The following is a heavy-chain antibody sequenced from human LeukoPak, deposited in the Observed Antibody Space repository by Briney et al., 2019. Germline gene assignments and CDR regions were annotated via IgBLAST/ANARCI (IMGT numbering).Heavy chain of an antibody. Sequence: GGSLRLSCAASGFTFSNYWMSWVRQAPGKGLEWVANIKQDGSDKQYVDSVKGRFTISRDNAKNSLYLQMNSLRAEDTAVYYCARFSRTGEGYWGQGILVTVSS. D-gene: IGHD3/OR15-3a*01. CDR1: GFTFSNYW. CDR3: ARFSRTGEGY. J-gene: IGHJ4*02. V-gene: IGHV3-7*01. CDR2: IKQDGSDK.